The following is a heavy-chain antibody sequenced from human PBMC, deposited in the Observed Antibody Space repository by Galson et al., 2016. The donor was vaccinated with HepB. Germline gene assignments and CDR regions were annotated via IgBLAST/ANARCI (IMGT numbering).Heavy chain of an antibody. Sequence: SLRLSCAASGFTFSSYTMNWVRQAPGKGLEWVSSIGTSSNYISYADSVKGRFTISRHNAKNSLYLQMNSLIAEDTAVYYCARASTPRGKKGFDIWGQGTMVTVSS. CDR2: IGTSSNYI. D-gene: IGHD2-2*01. V-gene: IGHV3-21*01. J-gene: IGHJ3*02. CDR3: ARASTPRGKKGFDI. CDR1: GFTFSSYT.